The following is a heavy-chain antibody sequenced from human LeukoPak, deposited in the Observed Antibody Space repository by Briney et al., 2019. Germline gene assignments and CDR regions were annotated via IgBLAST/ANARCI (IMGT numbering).Heavy chain of an antibody. CDR1: GFTFTNHW. J-gene: IGHJ5*02. CDR2: IKEDGSEK. Sequence: GGSLRLSCAASGFTFTNHWMSWVRQAPGKGLEWVANIKEDGSEKYYVDSVRGRFTVSRDNVKNSLFLQMNSLRVDDTAVYYCAKSGSSVFWSWGQGTLVTVSS. D-gene: IGHD3-3*02. CDR3: AKSGSSVFWS. V-gene: IGHV3-7*03.